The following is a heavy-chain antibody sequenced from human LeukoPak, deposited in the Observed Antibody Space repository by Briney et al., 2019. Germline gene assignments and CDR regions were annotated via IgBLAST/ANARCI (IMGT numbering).Heavy chain of an antibody. J-gene: IGHJ3*02. V-gene: IGHV3-9*01. D-gene: IGHD3-10*01. Sequence: GGSLRLSCAASGFTFDDYAMHRVRQAPGKGLEWVSGISWNSGSIGYADSMKGRFTISRDNAKNSLYLQMNSLRAEDTALYYCAKGVRITMVRGAFDIWGQGTMVTVSS. CDR2: ISWNSGSI. CDR3: AKGVRITMVRGAFDI. CDR1: GFTFDDYA.